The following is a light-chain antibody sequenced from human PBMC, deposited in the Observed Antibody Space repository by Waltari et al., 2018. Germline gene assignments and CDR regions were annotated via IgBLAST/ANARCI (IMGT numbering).Light chain of an antibody. CDR2: GYS. J-gene: IGLJ2*01. Sequence: QSVLTQPPSVSGAPGQRVTISCTGSSSNIGAGYEVHWYQQLPGVAPKLLIYGYSSRPSGVPDRFSGSKSGTSASLAITGLQAEDEADYYCQSFDSSLSGVVFDGGTKLTVL. V-gene: IGLV1-40*01. CDR1: SSNIGAGYE. CDR3: QSFDSSLSGVV.